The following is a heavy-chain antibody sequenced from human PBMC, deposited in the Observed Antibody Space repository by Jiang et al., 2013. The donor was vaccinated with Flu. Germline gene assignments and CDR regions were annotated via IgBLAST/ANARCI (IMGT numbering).Heavy chain of an antibody. CDR1: SLSTSGVG. CDR3: AHRLGYCTSTTCAWYFDY. V-gene: IGHV2-5*02. J-gene: IGHJ4*02. D-gene: IGHD2-2*01. Sequence: SLSTSGVGVGWIRQPPGKALEWLALIYWDDDKRYSPSLKNRLTITKDASKNQVVLTMTNMDPVDTATYYCAHRLGYCTSTTCAWYFDYWGQGTLVTVSS. CDR2: IYWDDDK.